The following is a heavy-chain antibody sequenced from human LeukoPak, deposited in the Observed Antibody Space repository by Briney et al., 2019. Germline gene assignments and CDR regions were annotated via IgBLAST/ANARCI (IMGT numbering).Heavy chain of an antibody. J-gene: IGHJ6*02. Sequence: SQTLSLTCTVSGGSISSGGYYWSWIRQHPGKGLEWIGYIYYSGSTYYNPSLKSRVTISVDTSKNQFSLKLSSVTAADTAVYYCARNYDHVDYYYGMDVWGQGTTVTVSS. CDR2: IYYSGST. CDR3: ARNYDHVDYYYGMDV. CDR1: GGSISSGGYY. D-gene: IGHD5-12*01. V-gene: IGHV4-31*03.